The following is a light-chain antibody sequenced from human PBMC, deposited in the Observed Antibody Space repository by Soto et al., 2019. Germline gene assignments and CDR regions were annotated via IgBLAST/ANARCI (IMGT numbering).Light chain of an antibody. Sequence: DIQMTQSPSSLSASVGDRVTITCRASQGISTYLNWYQQKPGKAPKLLIYAASSLQSGVPSRFSGSVSETDFTLTISSLQPEDFANYSCQQSYSTTWTFGQGTKVEIK. J-gene: IGKJ1*01. CDR1: QGISTY. CDR3: QQSYSTTWT. CDR2: AAS. V-gene: IGKV1-39*01.